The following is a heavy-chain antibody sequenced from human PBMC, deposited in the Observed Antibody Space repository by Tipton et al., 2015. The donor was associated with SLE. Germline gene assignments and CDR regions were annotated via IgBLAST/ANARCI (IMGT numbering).Heavy chain of an antibody. J-gene: IGHJ6*02. D-gene: IGHD6-19*01. CDR1: GGSFSGYY. CDR2: INHSGST. V-gene: IGHV4-34*01. CDR3: ARTKQWLGSYYYYYGMDV. Sequence: TLSLTCAVYGGSFSGYYWSWIRHPPGKGLEWIGEINHSGSTNYNPSLKSRVTISVDTSKNQFSLKLSSVTAADTAVYYCARTKQWLGSYYYYYGMDVWGQGTTDTVSS.